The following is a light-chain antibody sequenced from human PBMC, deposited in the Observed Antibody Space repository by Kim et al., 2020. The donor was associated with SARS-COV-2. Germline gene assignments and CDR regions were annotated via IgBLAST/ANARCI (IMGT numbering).Light chain of an antibody. CDR3: QAWGTRTVV. CDR2: EDN. J-gene: IGLJ2*01. V-gene: IGLV3-1*01. Sequence: SYELTQPPSVSVSPGQTASITCSGDKLEDKFTYWYQQKPGQSPVLVIYEDNKRPSGIPDRFSASNSRNTATLTISGTQAVDEADYYCQAWGTRTVVFGGGTQLTVL. CDR1: KLEDKF.